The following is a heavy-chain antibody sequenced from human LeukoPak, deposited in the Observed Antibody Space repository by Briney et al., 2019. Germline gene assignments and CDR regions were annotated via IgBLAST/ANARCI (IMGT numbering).Heavy chain of an antibody. Sequence: GASVKVSCKASGYTFTTYGISWVRQAPGQGLEWMGWISAYNGKTNYAQKLQGRVTMTTDTSTSTAYMELRSLRSDDTAVYYCARKGYDILTGYYSPTVWYYGMDVWGQGTTVTVSS. J-gene: IGHJ6*02. CDR3: ARKGYDILTGYYSPTVWYYGMDV. V-gene: IGHV1-18*01. CDR2: ISAYNGKT. D-gene: IGHD3-9*01. CDR1: GYTFTTYG.